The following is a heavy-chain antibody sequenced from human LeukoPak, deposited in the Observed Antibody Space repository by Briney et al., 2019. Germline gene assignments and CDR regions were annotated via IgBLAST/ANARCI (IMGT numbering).Heavy chain of an antibody. CDR1: GYTFTTYE. Sequence: GASVKASCKASGYTFTTYELIWVRQAPGQGLEWMGWINTRNGNANYAHQLQGRVTMTTDTSTSTSYMELASLRFDDTAIYYCARNHLGLGLWGQGTLVTVSS. D-gene: IGHD3-16*01. CDR3: ARNHLGLGL. V-gene: IGHV1-18*01. J-gene: IGHJ4*02. CDR2: INTRNGNA.